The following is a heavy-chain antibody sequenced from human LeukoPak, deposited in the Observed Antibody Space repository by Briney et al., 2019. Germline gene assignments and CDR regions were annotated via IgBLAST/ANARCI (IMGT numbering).Heavy chain of an antibody. CDR3: ARDEGYCSSTSCYTQMGFDY. CDR1: GFTFSSYG. V-gene: IGHV3-33*01. Sequence: GGSLRLSCAASGFTFSSYGMHWVRQAPGKGLEWVAVIWYDGSNKYYADSVKGRFTISRDNSKNTLYLQMNSLRAEDTAVYYCARDEGYCSSTSCYTQMGFDYWGQGTLVTVSS. J-gene: IGHJ4*02. D-gene: IGHD2-2*02. CDR2: IWYDGSNK.